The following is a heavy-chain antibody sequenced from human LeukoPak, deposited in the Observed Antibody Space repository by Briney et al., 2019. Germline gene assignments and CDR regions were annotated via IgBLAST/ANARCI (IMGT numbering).Heavy chain of an antibody. Sequence: ASVKVSCKASGGTFSSYAISWVRQAPGQGLEWMGRINPNSGGTNYAQKFQGRVTMTRDTSISTAYMELSRLRSDDTAVYYCASWGEVIGAFDIWGQGTMVTVSS. J-gene: IGHJ3*02. CDR1: GGTFSSYA. CDR3: ASWGEVIGAFDI. D-gene: IGHD3-16*01. V-gene: IGHV1-2*06. CDR2: INPNSGGT.